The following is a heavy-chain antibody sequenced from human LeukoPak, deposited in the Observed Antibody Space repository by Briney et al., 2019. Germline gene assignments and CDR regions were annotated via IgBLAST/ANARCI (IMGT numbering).Heavy chain of an antibody. D-gene: IGHD2-2*01. Sequence: SEALSLTCTVSGGSISSYYWSWIRQPAGKGLEWIGRIYTSGSTNYNPSLKSRVTMSVDTSKNQFSLKLSSVTAADTAVYYCARVEYQLLFPLVDAFDIWGQGTMVTVSS. CDR1: GGSISSYY. V-gene: IGHV4-4*07. J-gene: IGHJ3*02. CDR2: IYTSGST. CDR3: ARVEYQLLFPLVDAFDI.